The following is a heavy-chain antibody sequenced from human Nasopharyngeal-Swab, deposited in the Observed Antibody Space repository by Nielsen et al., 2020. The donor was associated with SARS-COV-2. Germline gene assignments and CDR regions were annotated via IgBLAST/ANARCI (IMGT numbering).Heavy chain of an antibody. CDR3: ARDEAGTANSGFDY. D-gene: IGHD1-1*01. V-gene: IGHV3-21*01. CDR1: GFTFSSYS. CDR2: ISSSSSYT. Sequence: GGSLRLSCAASGFTFSSYSMNWVSQAPGKGLEWVSSISSSSSYTYYADSVKGRFTISRDNYKNTLYLQMNSLRAEDTAIYYCARDEAGTANSGFDYWGQGTLVTVSS. J-gene: IGHJ4*02.